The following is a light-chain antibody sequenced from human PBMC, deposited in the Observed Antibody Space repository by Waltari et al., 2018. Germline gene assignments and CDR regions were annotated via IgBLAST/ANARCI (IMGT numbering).Light chain of an antibody. J-gene: IGLJ3*02. CDR3: AAWDDSLSGRV. CDR2: RNK. V-gene: IGLV1-47*01. Sequence: QSVLTQPPSASGTPGQRVTISCSVSRSTIGSNYVYWYQQHQGTAPELLIYRNKQRPSGVPVRFSGSKSGTSASLAISGLRSEDEADYYCAAWDDSLSGRVFGGGTKVTVL. CDR1: RSTIGSNY.